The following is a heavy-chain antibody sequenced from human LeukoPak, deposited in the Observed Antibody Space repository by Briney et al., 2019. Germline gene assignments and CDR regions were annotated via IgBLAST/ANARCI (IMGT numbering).Heavy chain of an antibody. CDR2: IYTSGST. CDR1: GGSISSGSYY. J-gene: IGHJ5*02. V-gene: IGHV4-61*02. D-gene: IGHD3-22*01. Sequence: SQTLSLTCTVSGGSISSGSYYWSWIRQPAGKGLEWIWRIYTSGSTNYNPSLNRRVTISVDTSKNQFSLKLSSVTAADTAVYYCASMYYYDSSGYYSWGQGTLVTVSS. CDR3: ASMYYYDSSGYYS.